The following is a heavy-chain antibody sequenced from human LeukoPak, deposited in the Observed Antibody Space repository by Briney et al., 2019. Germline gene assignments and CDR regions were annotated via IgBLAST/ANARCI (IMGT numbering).Heavy chain of an antibody. CDR2: IRYDGSNK. CDR1: GFTFSSYG. V-gene: IGHV3-30*02. Sequence: GGSLRLSCAASGFTFSSYGMHWVRQAPGKGLEWVAFIRYDGSNKYYADSVKGRFTISRDNSKNTLYLQMNSLRAEDTAVYYRATDSGSYGYYYYYMDVWGKGTTVTVSS. CDR3: ATDSGSYGYYYYYMDV. D-gene: IGHD1-26*01. J-gene: IGHJ6*03.